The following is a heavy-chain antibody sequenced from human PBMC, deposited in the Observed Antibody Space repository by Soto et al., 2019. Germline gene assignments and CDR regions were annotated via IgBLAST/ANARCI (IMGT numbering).Heavy chain of an antibody. CDR3: AKAYGSGSYDYYGMDV. V-gene: IGHV3-30*18. J-gene: IGHJ6*02. CDR1: GFTFSSYG. D-gene: IGHD3-10*01. Sequence: GGSLRLSCAASGFTFSSYGMHWVRQAPGKGLEWVAVISYDGSNKYYADSVKGRFTISRDNSKNTLYLQMNSLRAEDTAVYYCAKAYGSGSYDYYGMDVWGQGTTVTVSS. CDR2: ISYDGSNK.